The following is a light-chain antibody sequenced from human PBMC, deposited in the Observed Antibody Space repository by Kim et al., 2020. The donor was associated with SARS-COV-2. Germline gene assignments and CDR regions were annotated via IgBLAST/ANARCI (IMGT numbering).Light chain of an antibody. J-gene: IGLJ2*01. CDR2: YDD. CDR3: QVWDRSSDQVL. Sequence: APGKTATITCGGNNIGSENVHWYQQQPGQAPVLVIHYDDGRPSGIPDRFSGSKSGNTDTLTISRVEAGDEADYYCQVWDRSSDQVLFGGGTKLTVL. CDR1: NIGSEN. V-gene: IGLV3-21*04.